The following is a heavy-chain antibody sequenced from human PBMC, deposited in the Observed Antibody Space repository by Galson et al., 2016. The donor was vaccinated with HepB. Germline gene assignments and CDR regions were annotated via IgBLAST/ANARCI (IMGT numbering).Heavy chain of an antibody. J-gene: IGHJ4*02. CDR3: ARVHFWSGYYLDY. CDR1: GYTFTNYG. Sequence: SVKVSCKASGYTFTNYGISWVRQAPGHGLEWVGWITTYNGNTNYAQKFQDRVTTTTDTPTSTAYMELRSLRSDDTAVNYCARVHFWSGYYLDYWGQGTLVTVSS. D-gene: IGHD3-3*02. CDR2: ITTYNGNT. V-gene: IGHV1-18*01.